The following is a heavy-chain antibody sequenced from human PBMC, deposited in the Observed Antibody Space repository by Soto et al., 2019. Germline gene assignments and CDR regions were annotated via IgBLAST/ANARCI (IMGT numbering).Heavy chain of an antibody. J-gene: IGHJ5*02. D-gene: IGHD1-26*01. CDR3: ARDWDGGKRGAYH. Sequence: QVQLVQSGTEVKKPGASVTVSCKASGYTFTSYGIISVRQAPGQGLDWMGWLNTYNRNTNSAQKVQGRVTMTTDTSTRTASMELRSLRSDDTAVYYCARDWDGGKRGAYHWGQGTLVTVSS. CDR1: GYTFTSYG. V-gene: IGHV1-18*01. CDR2: LNTYNRNT.